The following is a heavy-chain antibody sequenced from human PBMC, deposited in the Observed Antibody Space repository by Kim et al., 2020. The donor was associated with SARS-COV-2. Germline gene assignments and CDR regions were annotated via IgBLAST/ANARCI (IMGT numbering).Heavy chain of an antibody. Sequence: GESLKISCKGSGYSFTSYWIGWVRQMPGKGLEWMGIIYPGDSDTRYSPSFQGQVTISVDKSISTAYLQWSSLKASDTAMYYCARHLAGFNYYYYGMDVWGQGTTVTVSS. CDR1: GYSFTSYW. CDR2: IYPGDSDT. D-gene: IGHD6-13*01. V-gene: IGHV5-51*01. J-gene: IGHJ6*02. CDR3: ARHLAGFNYYYYGMDV.